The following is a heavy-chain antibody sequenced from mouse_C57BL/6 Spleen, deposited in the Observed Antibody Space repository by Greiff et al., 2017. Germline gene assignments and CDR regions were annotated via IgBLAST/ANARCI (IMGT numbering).Heavy chain of an antibody. Sequence: VQLQQSGAELVKPGASVKLSCTASGFNIKDYYMHWVKQRTEQGLEWIGRIDPEDGETKYAPKFQGKATITADTSSNTADLQLSSLTSEDTAVYYCARLDGYYAMDYWGQGTSVTVSS. D-gene: IGHD2-3*01. CDR2: IDPEDGET. CDR3: ARLDGYYAMDY. CDR1: GFNIKDYY. J-gene: IGHJ4*01. V-gene: IGHV14-2*01.